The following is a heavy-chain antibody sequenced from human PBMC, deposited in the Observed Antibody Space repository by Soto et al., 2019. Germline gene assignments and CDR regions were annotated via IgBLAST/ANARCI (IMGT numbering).Heavy chain of an antibody. Sequence: PSETLSLTCTVSGVSSTSFYWSWLRQSPGKGLEWIGYIFDNGDVKYNPSLMSRLTMSIDMSKNEFSLRLKSVTAADTAMYYCARGWGSKWYYFDSWGEGTLVTASS. V-gene: IGHV4-59*13. D-gene: IGHD3-16*01. CDR3: ARGWGSKWYYFDS. CDR2: IFDNGDV. CDR1: GVSSTSFY. J-gene: IGHJ4*02.